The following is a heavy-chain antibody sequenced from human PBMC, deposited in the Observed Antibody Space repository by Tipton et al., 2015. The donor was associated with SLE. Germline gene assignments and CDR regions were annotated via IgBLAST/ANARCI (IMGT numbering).Heavy chain of an antibody. CDR2: IYNTGST. CDR1: GYSISGHY. J-gene: IGHJ4*02. V-gene: IGHV4-59*11. D-gene: IGHD6-6*01. CDR3: ARQLYSSSGFFDS. Sequence: TLSLTCAVSGYSISGHYWTWIRQSPGKGLEWIGYIYNTGSTNYNPSPKSRVTIELDTSKNQFSLKLSSVTAADTAIYYCARQLYSSSGFFDSWGQGTLVTVSS.